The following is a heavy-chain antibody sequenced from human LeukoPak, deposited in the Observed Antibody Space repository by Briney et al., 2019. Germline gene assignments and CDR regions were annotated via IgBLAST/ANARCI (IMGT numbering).Heavy chain of an antibody. CDR3: ARNQRRLDY. CDR1: GFTFSDYY. D-gene: IGHD1-14*01. Sequence: GGSLRLSCAASGFTFSDYYMSWIRQAPGKGLEWVANIKQDGSEKYYVDSVKGRFTISRDNAKNSLYLQVNSLRAEDTAVYYCARNQRRLDYWGQGTLVTVSS. CDR2: IKQDGSEK. V-gene: IGHV3-7*01. J-gene: IGHJ4*02.